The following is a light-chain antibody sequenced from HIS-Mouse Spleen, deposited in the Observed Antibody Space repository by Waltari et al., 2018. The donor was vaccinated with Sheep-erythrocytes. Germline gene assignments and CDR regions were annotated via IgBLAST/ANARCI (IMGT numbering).Light chain of an antibody. CDR1: SSDVGGYKY. V-gene: IGLV2-11*01. CDR2: DVS. Sequence: QSALTQPSSVSGSPGQSVTISCTGTSSDVGGYKYVSWYQQHPGKAPKLMIYDVSKRPSGVPDRVSGSKSGNTASLTISGLQAEDEADYYCCSYAGSYNHVFATGTKVTVL. CDR3: CSYAGSYNHV. J-gene: IGLJ1*01.